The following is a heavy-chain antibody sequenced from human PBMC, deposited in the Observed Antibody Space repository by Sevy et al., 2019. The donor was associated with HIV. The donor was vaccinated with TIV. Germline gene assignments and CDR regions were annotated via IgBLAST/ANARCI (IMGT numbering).Heavy chain of an antibody. CDR3: ARVGYCSSTSCHKGYYYYMDV. CDR2: ISSSSSYI. D-gene: IGHD2-2*02. V-gene: IGHV3-21*01. Sequence: GGSLRLSCAASGFTFSSYSMNWVRQAPGKGLEWVSSISSSSSYIYYADSVKGRFTISRDNAKNSLYLQMNSLRAEDTAVYYCARVGYCSSTSCHKGYYYYMDVWGKGTTVTVSS. CDR1: GFTFSSYS. J-gene: IGHJ6*03.